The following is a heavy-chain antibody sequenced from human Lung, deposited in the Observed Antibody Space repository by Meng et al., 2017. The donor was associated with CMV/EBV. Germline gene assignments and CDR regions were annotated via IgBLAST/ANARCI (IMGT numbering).Heavy chain of an antibody. CDR1: GFSFDNHG. CDR3: AKDLLLFGGANAYFDS. D-gene: IGHD3-16*01. J-gene: IGHJ4*02. Sequence: GGSLRLSCAASGFSFDNHGMHWVRQTPGKGLEWVAFIRHDGTTKFYGDSVKGRFTISRDNSKNTVYLQMNRLRPEETAVYYCAKDLLLFGGANAYFDSWGQGTRVTRAS. CDR2: IRHDGTTK. V-gene: IGHV3-30*02.